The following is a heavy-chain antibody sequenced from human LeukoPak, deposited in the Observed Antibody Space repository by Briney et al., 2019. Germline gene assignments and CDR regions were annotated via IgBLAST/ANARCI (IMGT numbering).Heavy chain of an antibody. CDR3: VKDFVVVPGLVNYFDY. V-gene: IGHV4-38-2*02. D-gene: IGHD2-2*01. Sequence: SETLSLTCSVSGFSISSGYYWGWIRQPPGKGLEWIGTIYHSGITSYNSSLKSRVTISVDTSKNQFSLKLSSVTAADTAVYYCVKDFVVVPGLVNYFDYWGQGTLVTVSS. CDR1: GFSISSGYY. J-gene: IGHJ4*02. CDR2: IYHSGIT.